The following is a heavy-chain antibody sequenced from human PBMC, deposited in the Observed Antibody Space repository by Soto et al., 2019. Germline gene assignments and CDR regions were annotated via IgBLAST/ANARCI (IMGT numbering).Heavy chain of an antibody. CDR3: ARVLGSSTSPMGSDAFDI. CDR2: MNPNSGNT. J-gene: IGHJ3*02. D-gene: IGHD2-2*01. CDR1: GYTFTSYD. V-gene: IGHV1-8*01. Sequence: ASVKVSCKASGYTFTSYDINWVRQATGQGLEWMGWMNPNSGNTGYAQKFQGRVTMTRNTSISTAYMELSSLRSEDTAVYYCARVLGSSTSPMGSDAFDIWGQGTMVTVSS.